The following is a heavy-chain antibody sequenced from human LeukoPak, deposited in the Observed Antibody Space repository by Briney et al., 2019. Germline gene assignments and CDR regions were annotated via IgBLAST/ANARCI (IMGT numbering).Heavy chain of an antibody. J-gene: IGHJ4*02. CDR3: AREGDYYGSGSYGY. Sequence: ATVKISCKASGYTFTGYYMHWVRQAPGQGLEWMGRINPNSGGTNYAQKFQGRVTMTRDTSISTAYMELSRLRSDDTAVYYCAREGDYYGSGSYGYWGQGTLVTVSS. CDR1: GYTFTGYY. V-gene: IGHV1-2*06. CDR2: INPNSGGT. D-gene: IGHD3-10*01.